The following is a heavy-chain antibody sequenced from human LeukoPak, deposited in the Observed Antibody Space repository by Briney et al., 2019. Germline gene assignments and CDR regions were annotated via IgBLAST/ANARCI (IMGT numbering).Heavy chain of an antibody. V-gene: IGHV3-33*01. Sequence: GSLRPFLAASGFRFNSFGMDWVRQAPGKGLEWGAIIWFDGSVTYYEDSVKGRFTISRDNSKSTVYLQMDSLRAEDTAVYYCARHGSGRNNFDPLDHWGQGTLVTVSS. D-gene: IGHD6-25*01. CDR2: IWFDGSVT. CDR1: GFRFNSFG. J-gene: IGHJ4*02. CDR3: ARHGSGRNNFDPLDH.